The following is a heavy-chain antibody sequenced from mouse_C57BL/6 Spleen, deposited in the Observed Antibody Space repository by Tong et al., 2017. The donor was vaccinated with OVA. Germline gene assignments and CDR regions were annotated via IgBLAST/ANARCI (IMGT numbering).Heavy chain of an antibody. J-gene: IGHJ4*01. CDR3: ARLTTVVATGAMDY. CDR1: GFTFSDYG. D-gene: IGHD1-1*01. V-gene: IGHV5-17*01. CDR2: ISSGSSTI. Sequence: EVQLQESGGGLVKPGGSLKLSCAASGFTFSDYGMHWVRQAPEKGLEWVAYISSGSSTIYYADTVKGRFTISRDNAKNTLFLQMTSLRSEDTAMYYCARLTTVVATGAMDYWGQGTSVTVSS.